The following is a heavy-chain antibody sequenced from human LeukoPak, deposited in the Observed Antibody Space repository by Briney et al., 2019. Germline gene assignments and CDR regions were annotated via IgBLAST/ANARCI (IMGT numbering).Heavy chain of an antibody. Sequence: GGSLRLSCAASGFTFSNFGMNWVRQAPGKELEWVAFIRYDGNIKYYADSVKGRFTISRDNSKHTVYLQMNSLRTEDTAIYSCAKLLFWSDNNDVLDIWGRGTMVTVSS. D-gene: IGHD3-3*01. CDR2: IRYDGNIK. CDR3: AKLLFWSDNNDVLDI. J-gene: IGHJ3*02. V-gene: IGHV3-30*02. CDR1: GFTFSNFG.